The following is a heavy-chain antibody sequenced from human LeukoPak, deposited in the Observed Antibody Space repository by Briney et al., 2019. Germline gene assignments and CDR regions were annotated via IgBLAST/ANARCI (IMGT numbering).Heavy chain of an antibody. Sequence: SETLSLTCTVSGSSISSYYWSWIRQPPGKGLEWIGYIYTSGSTNYNPSLKSRVTISVDTSKNQFSLKLSSVTAADTAVYYCARGDFWSGNPFDPWGQGTLVTVSS. J-gene: IGHJ5*02. CDR2: IYTSGST. D-gene: IGHD3-3*01. V-gene: IGHV4-4*09. CDR1: GSSISSYY. CDR3: ARGDFWSGNPFDP.